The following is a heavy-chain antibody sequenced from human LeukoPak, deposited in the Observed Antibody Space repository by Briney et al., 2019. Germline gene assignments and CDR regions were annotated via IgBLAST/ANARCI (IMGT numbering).Heavy chain of an antibody. CDR2: INPSGGST. J-gene: IGHJ6*02. CDR1: GYTFSNFD. CDR3: ARGFDYYDSSGYHPPDV. Sequence: ASVKVSCKASGYTFSNFDLNWVRQATGQGLEWMGIINPSGGSTSYAQKFQGRVTMTRDTSTSTVYMELSSLRSEDTAVYYCARGFDYYDSSGYHPPDVWGQGTTVTVSS. D-gene: IGHD3-22*01. V-gene: IGHV1-46*01.